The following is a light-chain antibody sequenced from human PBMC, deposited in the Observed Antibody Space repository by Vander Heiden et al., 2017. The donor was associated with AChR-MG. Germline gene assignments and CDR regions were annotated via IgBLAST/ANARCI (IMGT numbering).Light chain of an antibody. Sequence: TVVTQEPSFAVSPGGTVTLTCDLNSGSVSTSHYPSWFHQTPGPAPRMLIYSTNTRSSGVPGRFSASILGTTAALTIAGAQADDDSYYYYALYMGSGIWVFGGGTKLTVL. J-gene: IGLJ3*02. CDR1: SGSVSTSHY. V-gene: IGLV8-61*01. CDR2: STN. CDR3: ALYMGSGIWV.